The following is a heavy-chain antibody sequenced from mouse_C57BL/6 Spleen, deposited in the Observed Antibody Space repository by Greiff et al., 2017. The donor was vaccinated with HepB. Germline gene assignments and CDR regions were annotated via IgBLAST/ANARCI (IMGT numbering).Heavy chain of an antibody. CDR3: ARHEDYYSNYDYYAMDY. J-gene: IGHJ4*01. Sequence: QVQLQQSGAELVKPGASVKLSCKASGYTFTEYTIHWVKQRSGQGLEWIGWFYPGSGSIKYNEKFKDKATLTADKSSSTVYMELSRLTYEASAVYFCARHEDYYSNYDYYAMDYWGQGTSVTVSS. CDR2: FYPGSGSI. V-gene: IGHV1-62-2*01. D-gene: IGHD2-5*01. CDR1: GYTFTEYT.